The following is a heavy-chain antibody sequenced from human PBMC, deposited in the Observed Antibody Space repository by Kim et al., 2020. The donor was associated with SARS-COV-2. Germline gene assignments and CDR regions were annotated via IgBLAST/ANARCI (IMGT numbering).Heavy chain of an antibody. J-gene: IGHJ6*02. CDR1: GFTFSSCA. CDR2: ISYDGSNK. CDR3: ARDPWLGLRGLTYSYYGIVV. V-gene: IGHV3-30-3*01. D-gene: IGHD3-10*01. Sequence: GGSLRLSCAASGFTFSSCAIHWVRQAPGKGLEWVSVISYDGSNKNYADSVKGRFTISRDNSKNTLYLQMNSLRAEDTALYYCARDPWLGLRGLTYSYYGIVVWGQGPTVTVSS.